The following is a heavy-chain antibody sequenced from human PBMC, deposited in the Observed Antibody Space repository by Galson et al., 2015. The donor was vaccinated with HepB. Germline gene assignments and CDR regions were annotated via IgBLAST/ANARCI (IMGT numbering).Heavy chain of an antibody. Sequence: QSGAEVKKPGESLKISCKGSGYSFTSYWIGWVRQMPGKGLEWMGIIYPGDSDTRYSPSFQGQVTISADKSISTAYLQWSSPKASDTAMYYCARLGDNGYDPKYYYYYYMDVWGKGTTVTVSS. CDR2: IYPGDSDT. CDR3: ARLGDNGYDPKYYYYYYMDV. CDR1: GYSFTSYW. D-gene: IGHD5-12*01. V-gene: IGHV5-51*03. J-gene: IGHJ6*03.